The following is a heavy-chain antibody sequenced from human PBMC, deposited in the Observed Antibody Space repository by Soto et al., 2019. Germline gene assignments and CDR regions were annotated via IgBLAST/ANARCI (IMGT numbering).Heavy chain of an antibody. CDR2: IIPMIGIR. J-gene: IGHJ3*02. Sequence: QVQLVHSGAEVKKPGSSVKISCKVSGGTFSTYSMFWVRQAPGQGLEWMGRIIPMIGIRSYAQRFQDRVTITADKSTATAHMELSSLRSEDTALYYCTIGSWSGEVFDIWGQGTMVTVSS. CDR1: GGTFSTYS. V-gene: IGHV1-69*02. D-gene: IGHD2-21*01. CDR3: TIGSWSGEVFDI.